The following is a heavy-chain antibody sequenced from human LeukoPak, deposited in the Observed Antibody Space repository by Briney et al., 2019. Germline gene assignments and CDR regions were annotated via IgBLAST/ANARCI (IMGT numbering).Heavy chain of an antibody. CDR1: GGSINSYY. V-gene: IGHV4-59*08. CDR3: ARRGYYGWGSVY. J-gene: IGHJ4*02. D-gene: IGHD3-10*01. Sequence: SETLSLTCTVSGGSINSYYWSWIRQPPGKGLEWIGYIYYTGTTNYNPSLKSRVTISLDTSKNQFSLKLSSVTAADTAIYYCARRGYYGWGSVYWGQGTLVTVSS. CDR2: IYYTGTT.